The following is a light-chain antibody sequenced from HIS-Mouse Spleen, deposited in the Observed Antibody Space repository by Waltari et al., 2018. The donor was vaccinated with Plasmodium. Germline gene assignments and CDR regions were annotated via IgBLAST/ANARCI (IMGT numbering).Light chain of an antibody. CDR1: SRDVGGYNS. Sequence: QSALTQPPSASGSPGQSVTIPCTATSRDVGGYNSVSWYQPHPGKAPKLMIYEVSKRPSGVPDRFSGSKSGNTASLTVSGLQAEDEADYYCSSYAGSSVFGTGTKVTVL. J-gene: IGLJ1*01. CDR3: SSYAGSSV. V-gene: IGLV2-8*01. CDR2: EVS.